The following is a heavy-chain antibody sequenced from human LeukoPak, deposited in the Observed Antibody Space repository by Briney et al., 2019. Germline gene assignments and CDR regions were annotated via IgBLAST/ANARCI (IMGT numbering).Heavy chain of an antibody. CDR1: GFAFNNYG. Sequence: GGSLRLSCATSGFAFNNYGMNWVRQTPGRGLEWVANIKQDGSEKYYVDSVKGRFTISRDSSKNTLYLQMNSLRAEDTAVYYCAKSKATDSSGWSVLYYYYGMDVWGQGTTVTVSS. CDR2: IKQDGSEK. CDR3: AKSKATDSSGWSVLYYYYGMDV. V-gene: IGHV3-7*03. D-gene: IGHD6-19*01. J-gene: IGHJ6*02.